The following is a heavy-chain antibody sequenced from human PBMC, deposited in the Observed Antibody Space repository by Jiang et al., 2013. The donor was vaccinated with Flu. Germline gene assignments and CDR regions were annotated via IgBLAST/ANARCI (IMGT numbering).Heavy chain of an antibody. V-gene: IGHV5-51*03. CDR1: GYSFTSYW. D-gene: IGHD3-10*01. Sequence: GAEVKKPGESLKISCKGSGYSFTSYWIGWVRQMPGKGLEWMGIIYPGDSDTRYSPSFQGQVTISADKSISTAYLQWSSLKASDTAMYYCARRSYYYGSGSYYSDYWGQGTLVTVSS. CDR2: IYPGDSDT. J-gene: IGHJ4*02. CDR3: ARRSYYYGSGSYYSDY.